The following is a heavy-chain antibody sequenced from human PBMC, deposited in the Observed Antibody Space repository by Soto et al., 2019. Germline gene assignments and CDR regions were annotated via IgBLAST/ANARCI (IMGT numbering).Heavy chain of an antibody. Sequence: SETLSLTCTVSGGSISSSSYYWGWIRQPPGKGLEWIGSIYYSGSTYYNPSLKSRVTISVDTSKNQFSLKLSSVTAADTAVYYCARQLGAFDIWGQGTMVTVSS. CDR1: GGSISSSSYY. CDR2: IYYSGST. V-gene: IGHV4-39*01. CDR3: ARQLGAFDI. J-gene: IGHJ3*02.